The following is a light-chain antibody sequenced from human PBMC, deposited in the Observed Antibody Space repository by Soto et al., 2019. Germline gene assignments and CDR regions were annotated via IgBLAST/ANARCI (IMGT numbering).Light chain of an antibody. J-gene: IGKJ4*01. Sequence: DIVLTQSPATLSLSPGERATLSCRASQSVSNYLAWYQQKPGQAPRLLIYDASNRASGIPARFSGSGSGTDFTLTISSLEPEDVAVYYCQKRSDWPPLTFGGGTKVEIK. CDR2: DAS. CDR1: QSVSNY. CDR3: QKRSDWPPLT. V-gene: IGKV3-11*01.